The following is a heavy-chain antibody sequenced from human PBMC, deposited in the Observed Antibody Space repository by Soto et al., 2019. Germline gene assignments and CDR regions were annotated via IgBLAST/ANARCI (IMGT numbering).Heavy chain of an antibody. CDR2: MYYSGST. J-gene: IGHJ4*02. D-gene: IGHD3-22*01. CDR1: GGSISSYY. Sequence: PSETLSLTCTVSGGSISSYYWSWIRQPPGKGLEWIGYMYYSGSTNYNPSLKSRVTISVDTSKSQFSLKLSSVTAADTAVYYCARYYYDSSGYYYDYWGQGTLVTVSS. CDR3: ARYYYDSSGYYYDY. V-gene: IGHV4-59*01.